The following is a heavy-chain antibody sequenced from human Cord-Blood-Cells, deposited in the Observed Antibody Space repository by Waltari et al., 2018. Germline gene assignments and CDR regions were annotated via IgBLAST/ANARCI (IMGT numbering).Heavy chain of an antibody. Sequence: QVQLVQSGAEVKKPGSSVKVSCKASGGTFSSYAISWVRQAPGQGLEWMGGIIPIFGTANYAQKFQGRVTITADKSTSTAYMELSSLRSEDTAVYYCARATGANYDFWSGYYDYWGQGTLVTVSS. J-gene: IGHJ4*02. V-gene: IGHV1-69*06. D-gene: IGHD3-3*01. CDR3: ARATGANYDFWSGYYDY. CDR1: GGTFSSYA. CDR2: IIPIFGTA.